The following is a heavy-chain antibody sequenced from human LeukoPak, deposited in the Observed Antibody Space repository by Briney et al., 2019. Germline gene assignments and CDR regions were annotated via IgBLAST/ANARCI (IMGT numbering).Heavy chain of an antibody. V-gene: IGHV4-39*01. J-gene: IGHJ4*02. CDR1: GGSISSSSAY. CDR3: VSPRGFSYGYFDY. Sequence: SETLSLTCTVSGGSISSSSAYWGWIRQPPGKGLEWIGSIYYSKNTYYNPSLKSRGTISADTSKNQFSLTLGSVSATDTAVYYCVSPRGFSYGYFDYWGQGTLVTVSS. D-gene: IGHD5-18*01. CDR2: IYYSKNT.